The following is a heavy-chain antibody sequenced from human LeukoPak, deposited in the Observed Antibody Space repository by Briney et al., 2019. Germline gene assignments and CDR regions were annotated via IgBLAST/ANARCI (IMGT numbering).Heavy chain of an antibody. Sequence: SETLSLTCTVSGGSISTYYWSWIRQPPGKGLEWIGYIFYSGVTNYDPSLKSRVSISVDTSKNQFSLKLSSVTAADTAVYYCARARIDYYAMDAWGQGTTVTVSS. CDR1: GGSISTYY. V-gene: IGHV4-59*01. CDR3: ARARIDYYAMDA. D-gene: IGHD5-24*01. J-gene: IGHJ6*02. CDR2: IFYSGVT.